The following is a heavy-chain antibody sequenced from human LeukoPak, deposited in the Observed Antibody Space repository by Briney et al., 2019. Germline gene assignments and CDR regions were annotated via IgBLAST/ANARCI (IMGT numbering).Heavy chain of an antibody. J-gene: IGHJ6*02. Sequence: SETLSLTCAVYGGSFSGYYWSWIRQPPGKGLEWIGEINHSGSTYYNPSLKSRVTISVDTSKNQFSLKLSSVTAADTAVYYCARDHYHDSSGHSRGYGMDVWGQGTTVTVSS. V-gene: IGHV4-34*01. D-gene: IGHD3-22*01. CDR1: GGSFSGYY. CDR3: ARDHYHDSSGHSRGYGMDV. CDR2: INHSGST.